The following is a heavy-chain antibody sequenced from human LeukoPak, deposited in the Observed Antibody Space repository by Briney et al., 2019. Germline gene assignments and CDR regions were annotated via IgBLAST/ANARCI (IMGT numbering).Heavy chain of an antibody. J-gene: IGHJ5*02. CDR2: IGTSSTTI. CDR3: ARDKLLWFGELEP. Sequence: PGGSLRLSCAASGFIFSTYAMSWVRQAPGKGLEWVSNIGTSSTTIYYADSVKGRFTISRDNAKNSLYLQMNSLRADDTAVYYCARDKLLWFGELEPWGQGTLVTVSS. CDR1: GFIFSTYA. D-gene: IGHD3-10*01. V-gene: IGHV3-48*01.